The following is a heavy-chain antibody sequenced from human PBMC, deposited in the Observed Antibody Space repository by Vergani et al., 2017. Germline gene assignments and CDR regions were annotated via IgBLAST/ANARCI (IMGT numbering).Heavy chain of an antibody. V-gene: IGHV4-61*02. CDR2: IYTSGST. J-gene: IGHJ4*02. CDR3: ARGPSEIYYGWGPIDY. Sequence: QVQLQESGPGLVKPSQTLSLTCTVSGGSISSGSYYWSWIRQPAGKGLEWIGRIYTSGSTNYNPSLKSRVTISVDTSKNQFSLKLSSVTAADTAVYYCARGPSEIYYGWGPIDYWGQGTLVTVSS. CDR1: GGSISSGSYY. D-gene: IGHD3-10*01.